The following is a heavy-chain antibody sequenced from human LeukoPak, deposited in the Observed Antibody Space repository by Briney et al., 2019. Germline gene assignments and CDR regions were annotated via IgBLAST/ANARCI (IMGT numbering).Heavy chain of an antibody. D-gene: IGHD6-19*01. J-gene: IGHJ4*02. V-gene: IGHV3-9*01. CDR2: ISWNSGSI. CDR3: AKDTGYSSGWYYFDY. CDR1: GFTFDDYA. Sequence: GGSLRLSCGASGFTFDDYATHWVRQAPGKGLEWVSGISWNSGSIGYADSVKGRFTISRDNAKNSLYLQMNSLRAEDTALYYCAKDTGYSSGWYYFDYWGQGTLVTVSS.